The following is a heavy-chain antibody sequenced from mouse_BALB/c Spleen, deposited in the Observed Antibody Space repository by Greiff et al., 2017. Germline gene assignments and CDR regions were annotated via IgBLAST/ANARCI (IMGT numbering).Heavy chain of an antibody. CDR1: GFTFSSYG. D-gene: IGHD2-3*01. Sequence: EVKLMESGGGLVQPGGSLKLSCAASGFTFSSYGMSWVRQTPDKRLELVATINSNGGSTYYPDSVKGRFTISRDNAKNTLYLQMSSLKSEDTAMYYCARDRGYYVFAYWGQGTLVTVSA. CDR2: INSNGGST. V-gene: IGHV5-6-3*01. CDR3: ARDRGYYVFAY. J-gene: IGHJ3*01.